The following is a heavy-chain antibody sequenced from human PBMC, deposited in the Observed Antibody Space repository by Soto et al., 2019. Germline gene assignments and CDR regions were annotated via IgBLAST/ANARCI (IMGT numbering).Heavy chain of an antibody. J-gene: IGHJ4*02. V-gene: IGHV4-59*01. CDR3: ARGGISADLDY. CDR1: GGSISSYY. D-gene: IGHD2-15*01. CDR2: IYYSGST. Sequence: PSETLSLTCTVSGGSISSYYWSWIRQPPGKGLEWIGYIYYSGSTNYNPSLKSRVTISVDTSKNQFSLKLSSVTAADTAVYYCARGGISADLDYWGQGTLVTVSS.